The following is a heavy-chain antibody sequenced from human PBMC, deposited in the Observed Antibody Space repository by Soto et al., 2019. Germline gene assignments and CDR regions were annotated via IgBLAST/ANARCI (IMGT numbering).Heavy chain of an antibody. CDR2: IYYSGST. V-gene: IGHV4-39*01. CDR1: GGSISSSSYY. D-gene: IGHD3-22*01. CDR3: ASASDSSGYYHNSFDY. Sequence: SETLSLTCTVSGGSISSSSYYWGWIRQPPGKGLEWIGSIYYSGSTYYNPSLKSRVTISVDTSKNQFSLKLSSVTAADTAVYYCASASDSSGYYHNSFDYWGQGXLFTVSS. J-gene: IGHJ4*02.